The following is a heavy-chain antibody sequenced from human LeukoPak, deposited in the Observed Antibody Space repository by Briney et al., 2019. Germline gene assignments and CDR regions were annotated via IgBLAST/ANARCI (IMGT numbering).Heavy chain of an antibody. CDR1: GFTFSIHN. D-gene: IGHD1-7*01. Sequence: GGSLRLSCAASGFTFSIHNMDWVRQAPGKGLEWISYISSGGDATHYADSVKGRFTISRDNAKNSLYMQMNSLRAEDTAIYYCARDAGITGTTDLDYWGQGTLVTVSS. CDR2: ISSGGDAT. V-gene: IGHV3-48*03. CDR3: ARDAGITGTTDLDY. J-gene: IGHJ4*02.